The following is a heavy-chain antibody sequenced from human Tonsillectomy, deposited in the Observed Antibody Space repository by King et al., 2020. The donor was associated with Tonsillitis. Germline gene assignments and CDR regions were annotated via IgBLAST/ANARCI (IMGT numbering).Heavy chain of an antibody. CDR1: GFTFSSYG. V-gene: IGHV3-33*01. CDR2: IWFDGSNK. Sequence: VQLVESGGGVVQPGRSLRLSCAASGFTFSSYGMHWVRQAPGKGLEWGALIWFDGSNKYYADSVKGRFTISRDNSKYTLYLQMNSLRAEDTAVYYCARDDWSTLSFCRYWGQGTLVTVSS. D-gene: IGHD3-9*01. J-gene: IGHJ4*02. CDR3: ARDDWSTLSFCRY.